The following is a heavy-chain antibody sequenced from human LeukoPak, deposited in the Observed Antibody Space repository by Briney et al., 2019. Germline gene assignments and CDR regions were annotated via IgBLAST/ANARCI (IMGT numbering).Heavy chain of an antibody. CDR2: ILSKTSGGTT. V-gene: IGHV3-15*07. J-gene: IGHJ5*02. CDR3: ADYYASGSYPP. CDR1: GFSFSNAW. D-gene: IGHD3-10*01. Sequence: GGSLRLSCAASGFSFSNAWMNWVRQAPGKGLEWVGRILSKTSGGTTDHATPVKGRFTISRDDSKNMLYLHMNSLQIEDTAVYYCADYYASGSYPPWGQGTPVTVSS.